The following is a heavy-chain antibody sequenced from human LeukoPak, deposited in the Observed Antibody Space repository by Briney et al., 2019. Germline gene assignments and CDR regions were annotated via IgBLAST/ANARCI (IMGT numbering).Heavy chain of an antibody. CDR1: GFTFSSYA. D-gene: IGHD6-19*01. CDR3: ASSAVAGTPFDY. Sequence: GRSLRLSCAASGFTFSSYAMHWVRQAPGKGLEWVAVISYDGSNKYYADSVKGRFTISRDNSKNTLYLQMNSLRAEDTAVYYWASSAVAGTPFDYWGQGPLVTVSS. V-gene: IGHV3-30-3*01. CDR2: ISYDGSNK. J-gene: IGHJ4*02.